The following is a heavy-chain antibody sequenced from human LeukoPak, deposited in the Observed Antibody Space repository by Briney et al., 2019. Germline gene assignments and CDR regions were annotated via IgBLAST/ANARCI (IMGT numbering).Heavy chain of an antibody. J-gene: IGHJ4*02. D-gene: IGHD3-10*01. V-gene: IGHV3-23*01. CDR2: ITGGGTT. CDR1: GFTFNTYA. Sequence: GGSLRPSCAASGFTFNTYAMSWVRQAPGKGLEWVSAITGGGTTFYADSVKGRFTISRDNSKNTLDLQMNSLRAEDTAMYYCARHEPYNSGSHYDYWGQGTLVTVSS. CDR3: ARHEPYNSGSHYDY.